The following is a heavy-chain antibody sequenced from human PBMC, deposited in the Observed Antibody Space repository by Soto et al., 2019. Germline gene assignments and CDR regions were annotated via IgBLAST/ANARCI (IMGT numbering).Heavy chain of an antibody. CDR3: ARVYNDCWTGHIDY. V-gene: IGHV3-48*01. CDR2: ISSSSFTI. Sequence: GGSLRLSCAASGFRFSDYSMNWVRQAPGRGLEWVSYISSSSFTIHYADSVEGRFAISRDNAKNSLYLQMNSLRVEDTAVYYCARVYNDCWTGHIDYRCQGVLLTLSS. CDR1: GFRFSDYS. D-gene: IGHD3-3*01. J-gene: IGHJ4*02.